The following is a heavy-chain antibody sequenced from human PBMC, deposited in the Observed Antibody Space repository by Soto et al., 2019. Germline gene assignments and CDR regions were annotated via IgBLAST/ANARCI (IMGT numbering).Heavy chain of an antibody. V-gene: IGHV3-23*01. J-gene: IGHJ4*02. CDR3: ATLPLVLALGFDY. Sequence: EVHLLDSGGGLVQPGGSLRLSCAASGFTFSNYVMSWVRQAPGKGLEWVSSISGSGDNTYYADSVKGRFTISRDNSKNTHFLQMNSLRAEDTAVYYCATLPLVLALGFDYWGQGTLVTVSS. CDR2: ISGSGDNT. CDR1: GFTFSNYV.